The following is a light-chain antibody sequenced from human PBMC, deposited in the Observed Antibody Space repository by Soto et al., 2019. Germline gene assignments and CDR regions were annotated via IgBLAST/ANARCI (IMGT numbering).Light chain of an antibody. CDR2: SAS. Sequence: DVQMTQSPSSLSASVGDRVTITCRASQGISSFLAWYQQLPGKVPKLLIYSASTLQSGVPSPFSGSGSGTEFTLTISSLQPDDFATYYCKHYNSYSEAFGQGTKVDI. J-gene: IGKJ1*01. CDR1: QGISSF. CDR3: KHYNSYSEA. V-gene: IGKV1-27*01.